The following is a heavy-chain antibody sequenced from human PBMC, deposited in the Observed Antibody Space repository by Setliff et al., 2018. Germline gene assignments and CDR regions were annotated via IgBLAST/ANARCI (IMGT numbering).Heavy chain of an antibody. V-gene: IGHV4-61*09. D-gene: IGHD1-1*01. Sequence: ILSLTCSVSGASISSGNDFWNWIRQPAGKGLEWIGNIYTNGGTDYSPSLRSRVTISLGTSKNQFSLQLTSVTAADTAIYYCARSDDNFQYPDYWGQGTLVTVSS. J-gene: IGHJ4*01. CDR3: ARSDDNFQYPDY. CDR2: IYTNGGT. CDR1: GASISSGNDF.